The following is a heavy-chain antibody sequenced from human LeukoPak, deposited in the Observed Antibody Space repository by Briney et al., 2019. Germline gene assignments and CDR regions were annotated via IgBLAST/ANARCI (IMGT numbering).Heavy chain of an antibody. CDR1: GGSFSGYY. J-gene: IGHJ6*02. D-gene: IGHD3-10*01. Sequence: SETLSLTCAVYGGSFSGYYWSWIRQPPGKGLEWIGEINHSGSTNYNPSLKSRVTISVDTSKNQFSLKLSSVTAADTAVYYCARGGRRLLLWFGEPLHYYYYGMDVWDQGTTVTVSS. V-gene: IGHV4-34*01. CDR2: INHSGST. CDR3: ARGGRRLLLWFGEPLHYYYYGMDV.